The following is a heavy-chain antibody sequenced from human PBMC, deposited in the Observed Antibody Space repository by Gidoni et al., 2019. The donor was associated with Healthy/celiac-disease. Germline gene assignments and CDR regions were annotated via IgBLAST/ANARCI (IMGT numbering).Heavy chain of an antibody. Sequence: EVQLLESGGGLVQPGGSLRLSCAASGFTCSSYAMSWVRQAPGKGLGWVSAISDSGGSTYYADSVKGRFTISRDNSKNTLYLQMNSLRAEDTAVYYCAKVMVSSWFFDYWGLGTLVTVSS. V-gene: IGHV3-23*01. D-gene: IGHD6-13*01. CDR2: ISDSGGST. CDR3: AKVMVSSWFFDY. J-gene: IGHJ4*02. CDR1: GFTCSSYA.